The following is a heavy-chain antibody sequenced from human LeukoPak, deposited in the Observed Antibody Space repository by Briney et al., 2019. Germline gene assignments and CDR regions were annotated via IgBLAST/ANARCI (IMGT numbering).Heavy chain of an antibody. J-gene: IGHJ5*02. CDR3: ARQYSSWYWFDP. CDR2: ISDSGGTT. V-gene: IGHV3-23*01. D-gene: IGHD6-13*01. Sequence: PGGSLRLSCVASGFTFSNLAMGWVRQAPGKGLEWVSVISDSGGTTYYADSVKGRFTISRDNSRDTLYLQMNSLRAEDTAVYYCARQYSSWYWFDPWGQGTLVTVSS. CDR1: GFTFSNLA.